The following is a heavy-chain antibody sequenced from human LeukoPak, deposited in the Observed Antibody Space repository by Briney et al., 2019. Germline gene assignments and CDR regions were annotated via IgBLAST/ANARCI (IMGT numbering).Heavy chain of an antibody. J-gene: IGHJ4*02. Sequence: GASLRLSCGASGFTFSSYAMSWVRQAPGKGLEWVPGISDSGDSTYYADSVKGRFTTSRDNSKNTLDLQMNSLRAEDTAVYYCAKIYNDSSGYPDLIDYWGQGTLVTVSS. D-gene: IGHD3-22*01. V-gene: IGHV3-23*01. CDR3: AKIYNDSSGYPDLIDY. CDR1: GFTFSSYA. CDR2: ISDSGDST.